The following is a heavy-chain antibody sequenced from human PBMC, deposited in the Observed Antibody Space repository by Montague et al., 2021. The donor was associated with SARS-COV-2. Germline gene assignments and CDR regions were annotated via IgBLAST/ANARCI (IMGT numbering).Heavy chain of an antibody. J-gene: IGHJ4*02. V-gene: IGHV3-30*03. Sequence: SLRLSCAASGFTFISYALHWVRQAPGKGPEWVAVISYNGRNKQFGDSVKGRATISRDNSKNTLYLQVDSLRNDDTAVYYCAREPKPVGYSYGYTFFDYWGQGTLVTVSS. CDR3: AREPKPVGYSYGYTFFDY. CDR2: ISYNGRNK. CDR1: GFTFISYA. D-gene: IGHD5-18*01.